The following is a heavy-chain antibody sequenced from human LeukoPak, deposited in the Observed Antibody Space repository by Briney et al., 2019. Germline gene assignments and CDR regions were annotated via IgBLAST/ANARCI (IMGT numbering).Heavy chain of an antibody. V-gene: IGHV3-48*03. J-gene: IGHJ4*02. CDR1: GFTFANHA. CDR3: ATDLDWSFDY. D-gene: IGHD3-9*01. CDR2: INNSGRTI. Sequence: PGGSLRLSCAASGFTFANHAMNWVRRAPGKGLEWIAYINNSGRTIYYADSMKGRLTISRDNAKSSLYLQVNSLRAEDTAIYYCATDLDWSFDYWGQGIQVTVSS.